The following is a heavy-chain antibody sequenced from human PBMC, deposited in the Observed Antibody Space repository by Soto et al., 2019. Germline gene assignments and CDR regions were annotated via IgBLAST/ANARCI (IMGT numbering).Heavy chain of an antibody. CDR1: GFTFNNYA. D-gene: IGHD2-8*02. J-gene: IGHJ6*01. CDR3: VKDWTGDTCPCMDV. CDR2: ISGSDDST. V-gene: IGHV3-23*01. Sequence: EVQLLESGGGLVQPGGSLRLSCAASGFTFNNYAMTWVRQAPGKGLEWVSTISGSDDSTYYADSVKGRLTFSRDNSKNALYLQMSSLRAEDTALYYCVKDWTGDTCPCMDVWGQGTTVTVSS.